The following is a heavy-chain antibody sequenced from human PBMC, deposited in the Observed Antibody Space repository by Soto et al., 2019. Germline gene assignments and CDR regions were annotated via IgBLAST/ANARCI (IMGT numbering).Heavy chain of an antibody. V-gene: IGHV3-21*01. CDR1: GFTFSSYS. Sequence: EVQLVESGGGLVQPGGSLRLSCAASGFTFSSYSMNWVRQAPGKGLEWVSTISSTSNYIDYADSVKGRFTISSDYAKNSLYLQMNSLRAEDTAVYHCARGWGDLLFDYWGQGTLVTVSS. CDR2: ISSTSNYI. D-gene: IGHD1-26*01. J-gene: IGHJ4*02. CDR3: ARGWGDLLFDY.